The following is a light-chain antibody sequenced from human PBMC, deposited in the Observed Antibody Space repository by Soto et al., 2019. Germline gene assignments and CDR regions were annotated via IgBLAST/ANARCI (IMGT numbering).Light chain of an antibody. J-gene: IGKJ1*01. CDR1: QSVRSSY. CDR2: DAS. Sequence: EIVLTQSPGTVSLSPGERATLSCRASQSVRSSYLAWYQQKPGQAPRLLIYDASTRATDIPDRFSGSGSGTDFTLTISRLEPEDFAVYYRQQYATSPWTFGQGTEVDIK. V-gene: IGKV3-20*01. CDR3: QQYATSPWT.